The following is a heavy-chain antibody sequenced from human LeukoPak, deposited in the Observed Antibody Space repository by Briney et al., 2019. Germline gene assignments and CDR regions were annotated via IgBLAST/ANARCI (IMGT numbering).Heavy chain of an antibody. V-gene: IGHV3-23*01. J-gene: IGHJ4*02. CDR3: AKIGGHSPFLWHY. Sequence: PGGSLRLSCAASGFTLSSYAMSWVRQAPGKGLEWVSAISGSGGSTYYADSVKGRFTISRDNSKNTLYLQMNSLRAEDTAVYYCAKIGGHSPFLWHYWGQGTLVTVSS. D-gene: IGHD2/OR15-2a*01. CDR1: GFTLSSYA. CDR2: ISGSGGST.